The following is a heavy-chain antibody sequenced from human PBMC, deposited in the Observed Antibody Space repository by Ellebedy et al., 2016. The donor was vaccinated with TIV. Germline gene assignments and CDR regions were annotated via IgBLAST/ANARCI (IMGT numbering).Heavy chain of an antibody. Sequence: ASVKVSXKTSRYSFTTYYMNWVRQAPGQGLEWMGIINTSGGTTSYAEKFQGRVTMTRDTSTSTVYMELSSLRSEDTAVYYCARGVAAAPGKDWFNPWGQGTLVTVSS. D-gene: IGHD6-13*01. J-gene: IGHJ5*02. V-gene: IGHV1-46*01. CDR2: INTSGGTT. CDR3: ARGVAAAPGKDWFNP. CDR1: RYSFTTYY.